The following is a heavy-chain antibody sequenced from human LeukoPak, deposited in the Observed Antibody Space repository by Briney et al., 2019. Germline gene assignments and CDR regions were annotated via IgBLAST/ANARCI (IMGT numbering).Heavy chain of an antibody. Sequence: PGGSLRLSCAASGFTFSSYSMNWVRQAPGKGLEWVSYISSGSGTIYYADSVKGRFTISRDNAKNSLYLQMNSLRAEDTAVYYCARVSIAAAGRGSFDHWGQGTLVTVSS. CDR2: ISSGSGTI. CDR1: GFTFSSYS. D-gene: IGHD6-13*01. J-gene: IGHJ4*02. V-gene: IGHV3-48*01. CDR3: ARVSIAAAGRGSFDH.